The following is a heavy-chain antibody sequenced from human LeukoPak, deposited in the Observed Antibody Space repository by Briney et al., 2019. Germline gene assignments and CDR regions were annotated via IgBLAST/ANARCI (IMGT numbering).Heavy chain of an antibody. CDR2: IYDSGST. V-gene: IGHV4-39*01. D-gene: IGHD2-15*01. CDR1: GGSIRSSYYY. J-gene: IGHJ5*02. CDR3: ARGSTSVVVVVAATGDWFDP. Sequence: SETLSLTCTVSGGSIRSSYYYWGWIRQPPGKGLEWIGSIYDSGSTYYNPSLKSRVTISVDTSKNQFSLKLSSVTAADTAVYYCARGSTSVVVVVAATGDWFDPWGQGTLVAVSS.